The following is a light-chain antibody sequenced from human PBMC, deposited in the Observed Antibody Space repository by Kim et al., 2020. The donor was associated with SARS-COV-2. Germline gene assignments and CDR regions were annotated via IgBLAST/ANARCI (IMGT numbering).Light chain of an antibody. CDR3: QQYGSSRT. Sequence: FAPGATATLSCRASQSVSSSSLAWYQQNPGQAPRLLIYGASSRATGIPDRFSGSGSGTDFTLTISRLEPEDFAVYYCQQYGSSRTFGQGTKVEIK. CDR2: GAS. CDR1: QSVSSSS. V-gene: IGKV3-20*01. J-gene: IGKJ1*01.